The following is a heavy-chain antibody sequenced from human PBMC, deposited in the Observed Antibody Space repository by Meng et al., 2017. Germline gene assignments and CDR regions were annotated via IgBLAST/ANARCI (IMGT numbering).Heavy chain of an antibody. CDR2: IYPGGNT. V-gene: IGHV4/OR15-8*02. J-gene: IGHJ4*02. D-gene: IGHD6-19*01. CDR3: ASWIYSCGWQ. Sequence: VRLHEPAPVWVRLSGTLPLPSVFSVGSISSVDCWSWVPQPPGKGLEWIGEIYPGGNTNYNPSLKSRVTISIDKSKNQFSLKLSSVTAADTAVYYCASWIYSCGWQWGQGTLVTVSS. CDR1: VGSISSVDC.